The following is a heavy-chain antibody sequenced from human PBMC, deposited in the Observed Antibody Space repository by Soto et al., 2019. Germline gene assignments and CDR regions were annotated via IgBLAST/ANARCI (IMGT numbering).Heavy chain of an antibody. Sequence: PGGSLRLSCAASGFTFSNAWMNWVRQAPGKGLEWVGRIKSKTDGGTTDYAAPVKGRFAISRDDSKNTLYLQMNSLKTEDTAVYYCTTVGESMIVVVNYGMDVWGQGTTVTVSS. D-gene: IGHD3-22*01. J-gene: IGHJ6*02. V-gene: IGHV3-15*07. CDR3: TTVGESMIVVVNYGMDV. CDR2: IKSKTDGGTT. CDR1: GFTFSNAW.